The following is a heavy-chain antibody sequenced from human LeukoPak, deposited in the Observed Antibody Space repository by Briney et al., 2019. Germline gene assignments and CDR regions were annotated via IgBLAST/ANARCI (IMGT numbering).Heavy chain of an antibody. V-gene: IGHV1-46*01. J-gene: IGHJ4*02. CDR1: GYTFTSYY. D-gene: IGHD3-22*01. CDR3: ARKNYDSSGSNGFDY. Sequence: ASVKVSCKASGYTFTSYYMHWVRQAPGQGLEWMGIINPSGGSTSYAQKFQGRVTMTRDTSTSTVYMGLSSLRSEDTAVYYCARKNYDSSGSNGFDYWGQGTLVTVSS. CDR2: INPSGGST.